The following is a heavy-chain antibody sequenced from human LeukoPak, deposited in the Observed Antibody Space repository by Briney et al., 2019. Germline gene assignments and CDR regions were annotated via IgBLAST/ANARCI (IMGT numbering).Heavy chain of an antibody. CDR1: GSTFIRDT. CDR3: AREFEGYDDYSDSYYGMDV. CDR2: ISPILGLR. Sequence: SVKVSCKTSGSTFIRDTISWVRQAPGQGLEWMGRISPILGLRNFAQKFQGRVTITADKSTSTAYMELSSLRSEDAAVYYCAREFEGYDDYSDSYYGMDVWGQGTTVTVSS. V-gene: IGHV1-69*04. D-gene: IGHD4-17*01. J-gene: IGHJ6*02.